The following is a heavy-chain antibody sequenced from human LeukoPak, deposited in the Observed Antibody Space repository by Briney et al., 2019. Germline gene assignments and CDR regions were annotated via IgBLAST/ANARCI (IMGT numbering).Heavy chain of an antibody. CDR1: GFTFSSHG. J-gene: IGHJ4*02. Sequence: GGSLRLSCVASGFTFSSHGMNWVRQAPGKGLEWVSGIIPSGHTTYYAASVRGRFTISRDNSRNTVYLQMNSLRAEDTAVYYCARVMGRYCSSTSCYVDYWGQGTLVTVSS. CDR2: IIPSGHTT. D-gene: IGHD2-2*01. CDR3: ARVMGRYCSSTSCYVDY. V-gene: IGHV3-23*01.